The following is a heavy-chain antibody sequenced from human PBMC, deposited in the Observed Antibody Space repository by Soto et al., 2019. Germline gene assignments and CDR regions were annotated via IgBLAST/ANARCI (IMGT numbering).Heavy chain of an antibody. CDR2: IWYDGSNK. CDR3: ARDHLDNGDYPVHD. D-gene: IGHD4-17*01. J-gene: IGHJ4*02. V-gene: IGHV3-33*01. Sequence: PGGSLRLSCAASGFTFSSYGMHWVRQAPGKGLEWVAVIWYDGSNKYYADSVKGRFTISRDNSQNTLYLQMNSLRAEDTAVYYCARDHLDNGDYPVHDWGQGSLVTVAS. CDR1: GFTFSSYG.